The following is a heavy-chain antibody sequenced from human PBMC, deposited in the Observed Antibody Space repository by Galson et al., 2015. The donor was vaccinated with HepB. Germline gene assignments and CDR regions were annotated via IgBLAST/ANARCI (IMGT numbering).Heavy chain of an antibody. V-gene: IGHV5-10-1*01. D-gene: IGHD3-22*01. Sequence: QSGAEVTRPGESLRISCKGSGYSFTSYWISWVRQMPGKGLEWMGRIDPSDSYTNYSPSFQGHVTISADKSIGTAYLQWSSLKASDTAMYYCARHPSYDSSGYYGWFDPWGQGTLVTVSS. CDR2: IDPSDSYT. J-gene: IGHJ5*02. CDR3: ARHPSYDSSGYYGWFDP. CDR1: GYSFTSYW.